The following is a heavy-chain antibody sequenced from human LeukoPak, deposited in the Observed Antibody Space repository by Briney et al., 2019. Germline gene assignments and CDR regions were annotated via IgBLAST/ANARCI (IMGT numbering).Heavy chain of an antibody. CDR2: ISAYNGNT. V-gene: IGHV1-18*04. Sequence: ASVKVSCKASGYTFTSYGISWVRQAPGQGLEWMGWISAYNGNTNYAQKLQGRVTMTTDTSTSTAYMELRGLRSDDTAVYYCARKTDSWFGELFWFDPWGQGTLVTVSS. D-gene: IGHD3-10*01. CDR1: GYTFTSYG. CDR3: ARKTDSWFGELFWFDP. J-gene: IGHJ5*02.